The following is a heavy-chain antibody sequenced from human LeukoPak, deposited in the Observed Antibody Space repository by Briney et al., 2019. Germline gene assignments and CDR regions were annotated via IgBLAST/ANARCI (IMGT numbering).Heavy chain of an antibody. V-gene: IGHV1-2*04. J-gene: IGHJ6*02. CDR3: ARGGARYYYDSSGYPSTYGMDV. D-gene: IGHD3-22*01. CDR2: INPNSGGT. Sequence: ASVKVSCKASGYTFTGYSMHWVRQAPGQGLEWMGWINPNSGGTNYAQKFQGWVTMTRDTSISTAYMELSRLRSDDTAVYYCARGGARYYYDSSGYPSTYGMDVWGQGTTVTVSS. CDR1: GYTFTGYS.